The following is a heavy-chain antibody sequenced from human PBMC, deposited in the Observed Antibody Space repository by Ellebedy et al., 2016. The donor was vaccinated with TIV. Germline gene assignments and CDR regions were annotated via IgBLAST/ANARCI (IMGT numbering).Heavy chain of an antibody. D-gene: IGHD6-19*01. CDR2: INPSGGRT. CDR1: GYMLTSYY. V-gene: IGHV1-46*01. CDR3: AIRYSSGWSLDY. Sequence: ASVKVSXXASGYMLTSYYMHWVRQAPGQGLEWMGIINPSGGRTSYAQKFQGRVTMTRDTSTSTVYMELSSLRSEDTAVYYCAIRYSSGWSLDYWGQGTLVTVSS. J-gene: IGHJ4*02.